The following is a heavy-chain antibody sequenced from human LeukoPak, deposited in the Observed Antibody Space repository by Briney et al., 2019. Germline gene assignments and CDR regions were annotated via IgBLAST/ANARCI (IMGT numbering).Heavy chain of an antibody. CDR1: GFTFSSYG. CDR2: IRYDGSNK. CDR3: AKDGPLWFGELNKRSYYFDY. J-gene: IGHJ4*02. D-gene: IGHD3-10*01. Sequence: PGGSLRLSCAASGFTFSSYGMHWVRQAPGKGLEWVAFIRYDGSNKYYADSVKGRFTISRDNSKNTLYLQMNSLRAEDTAVYYCAKDGPLWFGELNKRSYYFDYWGQGTLVTVSS. V-gene: IGHV3-30*02.